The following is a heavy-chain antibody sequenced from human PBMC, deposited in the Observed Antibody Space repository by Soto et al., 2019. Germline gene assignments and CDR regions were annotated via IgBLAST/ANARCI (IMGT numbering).Heavy chain of an antibody. CDR3: ARVSATVLLRGVIIN. CDR1: GASISSDNW. CDR2: IYHSGST. J-gene: IGHJ4*02. V-gene: IGHV4-4*02. D-gene: IGHD3-10*01. Sequence: SETLSLTCDVSGASISSDNWWGWVRQPPGKGLEWIGEIYHSGSTNYNPSLKSRVAISVDKSKNQFPLKLTSVTAADTAIYYCARVSATVLLRGVIINWGRGTLVTVSS.